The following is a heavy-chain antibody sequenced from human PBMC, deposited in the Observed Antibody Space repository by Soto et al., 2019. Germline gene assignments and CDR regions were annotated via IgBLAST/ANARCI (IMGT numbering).Heavy chain of an antibody. CDR3: ARELYLAHIPGYSSGWWAVGAFXI. J-gene: IGHJ3*02. V-gene: IGHV1-2*04. D-gene: IGHD6-19*01. Sequence: ASVKVSCKASGYTFTGYYMHWVRQAPGQGLEWMGWINPNSGGTNYAQKFQGWVTMTRDTSISTAYMELSRLRSDDTALYYCARELYLAHIPGYSSGWWAVGAFXIWGQGTMVTVSS. CDR1: GYTFTGYY. CDR2: INPNSGGT.